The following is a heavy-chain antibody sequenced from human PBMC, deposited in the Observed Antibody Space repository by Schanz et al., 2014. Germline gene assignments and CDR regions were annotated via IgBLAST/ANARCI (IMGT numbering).Heavy chain of an antibody. J-gene: IGHJ2*01. Sequence: QVQLQESGPGLVKPSQTLSLTCTVSGGSIRSGTYYWSWIRQPAGKALEWVGRVFPNGITNYNPSLKSQDTISLDTSKNQFALTQPSLTAADTAVYYCARDTTWRLDLWGRGTLVTVSS. V-gene: IGHV4-61*02. D-gene: IGHD1-1*01. CDR1: GGSIRSGTYY. CDR2: VFPNGIT. CDR3: ARDTTWRLDL.